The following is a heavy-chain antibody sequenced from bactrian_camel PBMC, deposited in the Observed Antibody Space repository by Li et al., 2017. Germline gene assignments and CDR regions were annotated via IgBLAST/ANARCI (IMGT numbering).Heavy chain of an antibody. J-gene: IGHJ4*01. CDR2: ISTSGGSS. D-gene: IGHD6*01. CDR1: KYFSGRFKAC. V-gene: IGHV3S1*01. CDR3: VTSSWFHVL. Sequence: HVQLVESGGGSVQAGESLRLSCDLSKYFSGRFKACMGWVRQAPGKDREGVAAISTSGGSSYYPDSVKDRFTISRDNAKNTLYLQLNSLITEDTAMYYCVTSSWFHVLWGQGTQVTVS.